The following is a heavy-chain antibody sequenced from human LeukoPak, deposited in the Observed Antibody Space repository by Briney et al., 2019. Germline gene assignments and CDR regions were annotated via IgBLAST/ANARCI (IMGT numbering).Heavy chain of an antibody. Sequence: PSETLSLTCTVSGGSISSYYWSWIRKPPGKGLEWIGYIYYTGSTNHNPSLKSRVTVSIDTSKNQFSLKLSSVTAADTAIYYCARHVDPNMSMYNWLDPWGQGTLVTVSS. CDR3: ARHVDPNMSMYNWLDP. CDR1: GGSISSYY. J-gene: IGHJ5*02. CDR2: IYYTGST. V-gene: IGHV4-59*01. D-gene: IGHD2/OR15-2a*01.